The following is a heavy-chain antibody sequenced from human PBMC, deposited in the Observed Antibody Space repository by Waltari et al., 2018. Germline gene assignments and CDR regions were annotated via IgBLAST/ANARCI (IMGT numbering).Heavy chain of an antibody. CDR3: ARDIAYHDSSGYYPYYLDY. V-gene: IGHV3-30-3*01. Sequence: QVQLVESGGGVVQPGRSLRLSCAASGSTFRRYAMHWVRQAPGKGLEWVAVISNDGSHKYYAYSVKDRFTISRDSSKNTLFLQMNSLRVEDTAVYYCARDIAYHDSSGYYPYYLDYWGQGALVTVSS. D-gene: IGHD3-22*01. CDR1: GSTFRRYA. J-gene: IGHJ4*02. CDR2: ISNDGSHK.